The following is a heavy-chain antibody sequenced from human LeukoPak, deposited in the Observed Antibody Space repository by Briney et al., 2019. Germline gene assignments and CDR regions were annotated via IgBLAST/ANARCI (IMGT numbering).Heavy chain of an antibody. D-gene: IGHD3-16*01. J-gene: IGHJ4*02. CDR1: GXTFSTYW. V-gene: IGHV3-74*01. CDR2: MNPDGSGS. Sequence: PGGSLRLSCAASGXTFSTYWMHWVRQAPGKGLVWVSRMNPDGSGSYYADSVKGRFTISRDNAKNTLYLQMNSLRAEDTAVYYCTRNLYGDCWGQGILVTVSS. CDR3: TRNLYGDC.